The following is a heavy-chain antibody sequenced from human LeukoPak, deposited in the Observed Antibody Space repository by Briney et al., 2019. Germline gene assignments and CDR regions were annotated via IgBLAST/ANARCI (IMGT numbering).Heavy chain of an antibody. J-gene: IGHJ4*02. CDR3: ARDAKYYHDSSGYH. V-gene: IGHV3-7*01. D-gene: IGHD3-22*01. CDR1: GFTFSGIW. CDR2: IDEDGSGK. Sequence: PGGSLRLSCAASGFTFSGIWMSWVRQAPGKGLEWLANIDEDGSGKYYMDSVKGRFTISGDNARNSLYLQINSLRADDTAVYYCARDAKYYHDSSGYHWGQGTLVTVSS.